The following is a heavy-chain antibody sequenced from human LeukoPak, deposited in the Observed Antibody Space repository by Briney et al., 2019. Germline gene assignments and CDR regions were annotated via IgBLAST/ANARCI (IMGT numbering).Heavy chain of an antibody. Sequence: GGSLRLSCSASGFTFSTYWMTWVRQAPGKGLEWVANIKKDGSQKYYVGSVRGRFTISRDNAENSLYLQMNSLRAEDTAVYYCARAAFVDISSSGEWMGDYWGQGTLVTVSS. J-gene: IGHJ4*02. V-gene: IGHV3-7*01. CDR3: ARAAFVDISSSGEWMGDY. CDR2: IKKDGSQK. CDR1: GFTFSTYW. D-gene: IGHD6-6*01.